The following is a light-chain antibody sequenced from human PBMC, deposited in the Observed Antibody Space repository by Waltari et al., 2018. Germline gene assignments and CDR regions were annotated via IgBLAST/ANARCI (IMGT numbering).Light chain of an antibody. J-gene: IGLJ2*01. CDR2: GNN. Sequence: QSVLTQPPSLSGAPGQRVTMSCTGSSSTIGAGFAFPWYQHLPGTAPTLLIFGNNNRPSGVPDRFSASKSGASASLAITGLQSEDEAVYYCQSYDSRLSVVVFGGGTKLTVL. V-gene: IGLV1-40*01. CDR1: SSTIGAGFA. CDR3: QSYDSRLSVVV.